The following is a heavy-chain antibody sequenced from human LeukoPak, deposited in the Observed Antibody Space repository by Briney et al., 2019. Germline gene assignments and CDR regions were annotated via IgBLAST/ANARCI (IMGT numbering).Heavy chain of an antibody. J-gene: IGHJ5*02. CDR1: GFTFSSYA. D-gene: IGHD6-13*01. CDR2: INSDGSSI. Sequence: GGSLRLSCAASGFTFSSYAMSWVRQAPGKGLVWVSRINSDGSSITYADSVKGRFTISRDNAKNTLYLQMNSLRAEDTAVYYCARASGYSNNWFDPWGQGTLVTVSS. V-gene: IGHV3-74*01. CDR3: ARASGYSNNWFDP.